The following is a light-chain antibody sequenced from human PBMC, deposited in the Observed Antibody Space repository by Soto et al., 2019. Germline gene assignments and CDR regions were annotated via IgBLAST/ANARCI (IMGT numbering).Light chain of an antibody. Sequence: DIVMTQSPASLAVSLGERATINCKSSQSLLYSSNNKNYLAWYQQKPGQPPKLLIYWASPRESGVPDRFSGSGSGTDFTLTISSLQAEDVAVYYCQQYYSTPLTFGGGTKAEIK. CDR2: WAS. CDR1: QSLLYSSNNKNY. CDR3: QQYYSTPLT. V-gene: IGKV4-1*01. J-gene: IGKJ4*01.